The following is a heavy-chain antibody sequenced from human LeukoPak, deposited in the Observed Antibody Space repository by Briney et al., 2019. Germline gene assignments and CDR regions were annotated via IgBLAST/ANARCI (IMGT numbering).Heavy chain of an antibody. J-gene: IGHJ6*02. D-gene: IGHD6-6*01. CDR2: INHSGST. Sequence: SETLSLTCTVSGGSISSYYWSWIRQPPGKGLEWIGEINHSGSTNYNPSLKSRVTISVDTSKNQFSLKLSSVTAADTAVYYCARQARIIAARSYYYGMDVWGQGTTVTVSS. CDR1: GGSISSYY. V-gene: IGHV4-34*01. CDR3: ARQARIIAARSYYYGMDV.